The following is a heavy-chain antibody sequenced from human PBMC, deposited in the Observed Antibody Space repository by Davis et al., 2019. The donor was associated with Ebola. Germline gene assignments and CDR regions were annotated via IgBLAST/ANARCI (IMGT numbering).Heavy chain of an antibody. CDR1: RGSFSGYY. Sequence: AGSLRLSCAVYRGSFSGYYWSWIRQPPGQGLEWIGEINHSGSTNYNPSLKSRVTISVDTSKNQFSLKLSSVTAADTAVYYCARRPAIYYYYYGMDVWGQGTTVTVSS. D-gene: IGHD2-2*01. J-gene: IGHJ6*02. CDR3: ARRPAIYYYYYGMDV. CDR2: INHSGST. V-gene: IGHV4-34*01.